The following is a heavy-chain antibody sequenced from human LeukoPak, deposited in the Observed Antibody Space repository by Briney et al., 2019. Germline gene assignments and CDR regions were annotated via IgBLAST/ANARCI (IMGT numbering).Heavy chain of an antibody. CDR2: INWNGRIT. J-gene: IGHJ6*03. CDR1: GFTFDDYA. V-gene: IGHV3-20*04. Sequence: GGSLRLSCAASGFTFDDYAMNWVRQVPGRGLEWVSGINWNGRITEYADSVKDRFTISRQNTKNSLYLYMNNLGGEDTALYFCARGSVQLWLRDTYYYMDVWGKGTTVAVSS. CDR3: ARGSVQLWLRDTYYYMDV. D-gene: IGHD5-18*01.